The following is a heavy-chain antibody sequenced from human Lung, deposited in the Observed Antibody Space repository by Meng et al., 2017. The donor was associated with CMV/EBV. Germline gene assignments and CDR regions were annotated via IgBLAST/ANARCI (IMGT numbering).Heavy chain of an antibody. J-gene: IGHJ3*02. V-gene: IGHV3-23*01. CDR3: LAKEGCSRTTCYNGAFNM. D-gene: IGHD2-2*02. CDR1: GFTFSHYG. Sequence: GGSLRLXCAASGFTFSHYGMTWVRQAPGKGLEWVSTISNTGDTTYYADSVKGRFTISRDNSKNTLYLQINSLRAEDMAVYYCLAKEGCSRTTCYNGAFNMWGQGTKVTVSS. CDR2: ISNTGDTT.